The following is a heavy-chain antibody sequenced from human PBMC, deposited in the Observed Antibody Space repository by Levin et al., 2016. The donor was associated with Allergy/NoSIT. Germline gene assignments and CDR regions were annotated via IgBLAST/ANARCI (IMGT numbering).Heavy chain of an antibody. Sequence: SGPTLVKPTQTLTLTCTFSGFSLSTSQVGVGWLRQPPGKALEYLALIYWDDDKRYSPSLKSRLTVTKDTSKNQVVLTMTNMDPIDTATYYCAYRQGPRGGSWETGWFDPWGPGTLVTVSS. CDR2: IYWDDDK. V-gene: IGHV2-5*02. CDR3: AYRQGPRGGSWETGWFDP. CDR1: GFSLSTSQVG. J-gene: IGHJ5*02. D-gene: IGHD2-15*01.